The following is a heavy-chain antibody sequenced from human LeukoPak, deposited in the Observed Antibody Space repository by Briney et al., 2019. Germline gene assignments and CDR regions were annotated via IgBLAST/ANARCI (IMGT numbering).Heavy chain of an antibody. Sequence: PSETLSLTCTVSGGSISSSRYYWGWIRQPPGKGLEWIGRIDKSGSTSYNPSLKSRVTISVDTSKNHISLQLTSVTAADTAVYYCAREGGPYRPLDYSGQGTLVTVSS. CDR2: IDKSGST. CDR3: AREGGPYRPLDY. V-gene: IGHV4-39*02. J-gene: IGHJ4*02. CDR1: GGSISSSRYY.